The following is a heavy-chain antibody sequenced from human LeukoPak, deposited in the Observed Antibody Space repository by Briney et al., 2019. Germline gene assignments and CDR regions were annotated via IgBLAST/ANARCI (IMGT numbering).Heavy chain of an antibody. CDR2: IGPDGGIT. D-gene: IGHD6-13*01. CDR3: ARGAQLTDY. J-gene: IGHJ4*02. V-gene: IGHV3-64*01. Sequence: GGSLRLSCAASGLTFNTYGMHWVRQAPGKGLEYVSGIGPDGGITYYAKSVKGRFTISRDNSKSMVYLQMGSLTADDMAVYYCARGAQLTDYWGQGTLVTVSS. CDR1: GLTFNTYG.